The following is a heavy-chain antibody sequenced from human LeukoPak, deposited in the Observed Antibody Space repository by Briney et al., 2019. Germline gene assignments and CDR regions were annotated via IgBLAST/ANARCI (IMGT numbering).Heavy chain of an antibody. CDR1: GYTFTSYG. V-gene: IGHV1-18*01. CDR3: ARTSRLINYYGMDV. D-gene: IGHD2-2*01. Sequence: ASVKVSCKASGYTFTSYGISWVRQAPGQGLEWMGWISAYNGNTNYAQKLQGRVTMTTDTSTSTAYMELRSLRSDDTAVYYCARTSRLINYYGMDVWGQGTTVTVSS. CDR2: ISAYNGNT. J-gene: IGHJ6*02.